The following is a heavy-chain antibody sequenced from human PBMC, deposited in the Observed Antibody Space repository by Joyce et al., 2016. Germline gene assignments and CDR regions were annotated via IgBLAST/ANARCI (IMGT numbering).Heavy chain of an antibody. CDR2: GFHTGST. CDR3: ARDVKSGGSRHFDY. CDR1: GGSISSYGYY. J-gene: IGHJ4*02. D-gene: IGHD2-15*01. Sequence: QVQLQESGPGLVKPSQTLSLTCTVSGGSISSYGYYWSWIRQHPGKGLEWIAYGFHTGSTYYHPSLQSRVVMSVDTSKNQFSLILSSVTAADTAVYYCARDVKSGGSRHFDYWGQGILVTVSS. V-gene: IGHV4-31*03.